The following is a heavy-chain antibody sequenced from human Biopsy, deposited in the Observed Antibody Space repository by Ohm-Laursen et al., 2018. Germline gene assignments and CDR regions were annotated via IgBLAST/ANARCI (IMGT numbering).Heavy chain of an antibody. D-gene: IGHD1-7*01. CDR1: GFPFTGYY. CDR3: ARREQHLNPGELLGRGPDGYYSHAMDV. V-gene: IGHV1-2*02. J-gene: IGHJ6*02. CDR2: FNPNSAVP. Sequence: SAKVSCKSSGFPFTGYYLTSVRQAPGPGLGCMGGFNPNSAVPNYAQKFQGRISMTKHTSTSTAYMEVSRLRSDVTAVYFLARREQHLNPGELLGRGPDGYYSHAMDVWGQGTTVTVSS.